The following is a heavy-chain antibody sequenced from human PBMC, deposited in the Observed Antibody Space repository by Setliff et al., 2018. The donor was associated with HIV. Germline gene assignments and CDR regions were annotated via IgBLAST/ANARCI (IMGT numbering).Heavy chain of an antibody. V-gene: IGHV1-3*01. D-gene: IGHD3-22*01. J-gene: IGHJ1*01. CDR3: ATTPVTMIVVVISKAEYFQH. Sequence: GASVKVSCKASGYTFTSYAMHWVRQAPGQRLEWVGWSNAGNGNTIYAEKFQGRVTITADTSTDTAYMELSSLRSEDTAVYYCATTPVTMIVVVISKAEYFQHWGQGTLVTVSS. CDR1: GYTFTSYA. CDR2: SNAGNGNT.